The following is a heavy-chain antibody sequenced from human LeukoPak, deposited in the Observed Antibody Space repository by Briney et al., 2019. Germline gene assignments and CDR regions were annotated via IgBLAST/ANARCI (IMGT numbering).Heavy chain of an antibody. Sequence: SQTLSLTCTVSGDSISSGNYYWSWLRQPAGKGLEWLGHIYTSGSTNYNPSLKSRVTMSVDTSKNQFSLKLNSVTAADTAVYYCAREYKNYPWRFDYWGQGALFTVSS. J-gene: IGHJ4*02. V-gene: IGHV4-61*09. CDR1: GDSISSGNYY. CDR2: IYTSGST. CDR3: AREYKNYPWRFDY. D-gene: IGHD5-24*01.